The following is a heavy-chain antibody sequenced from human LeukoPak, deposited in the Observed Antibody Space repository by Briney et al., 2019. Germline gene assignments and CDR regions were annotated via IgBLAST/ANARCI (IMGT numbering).Heavy chain of an antibody. Sequence: ASVKVSCKASGYTFTGYYMHWVRQAPGQGLEWMGRINPNSGGTNYAQKFQGRVTMTRDTSISTAYVELSRLRSDDTAVYYCARVRTTVTTAGFNYYYMDVWGKGTTVTVSS. D-gene: IGHD4-11*01. CDR3: ARVRTTVTTAGFNYYYMDV. J-gene: IGHJ6*03. CDR1: GYTFTGYY. CDR2: INPNSGGT. V-gene: IGHV1-2*06.